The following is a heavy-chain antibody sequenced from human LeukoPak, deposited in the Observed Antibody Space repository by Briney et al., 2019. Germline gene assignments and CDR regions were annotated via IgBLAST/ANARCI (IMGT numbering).Heavy chain of an antibody. D-gene: IGHD1-1*01. V-gene: IGHV1-8*01. Sequence: ASVKVSCKASGYTFTSFDINWVRQATGQGLEWMGWMNYNSGNTGYAQKFQGRVIMTRNMELSSLRSEDSAVYYCARVKYNWNDIFENWFDPWGQGTLVTVSS. J-gene: IGHJ5*02. CDR3: ARVKYNWNDIFENWFDP. CDR2: MNYNSGNT. CDR1: GYTFTSFD.